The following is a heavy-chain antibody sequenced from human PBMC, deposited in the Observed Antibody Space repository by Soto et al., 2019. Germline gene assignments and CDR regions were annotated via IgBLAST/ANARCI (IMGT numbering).Heavy chain of an antibody. J-gene: IGHJ5*02. Sequence: SETLSLTCTVSGGSISRSSYYWGWIRQPPGKGLEWIGSIYYSGSTYYNPSLKSRVTISVDTSKNQFSLKLTSVTAADAALYYCARDFFDSSDYTTNWFDPWGQGTLVTVSS. V-gene: IGHV4-39*01. CDR1: GGSISRSSYY. D-gene: IGHD3-22*01. CDR3: ARDFFDSSDYTTNWFDP. CDR2: IYYSGST.